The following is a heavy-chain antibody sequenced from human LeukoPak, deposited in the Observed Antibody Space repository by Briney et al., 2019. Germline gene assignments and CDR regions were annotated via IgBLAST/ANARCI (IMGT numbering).Heavy chain of an antibody. Sequence: GGSLRLSCAASGFTFSGYAMHWVRQAPVKGLEWVAVISYDGNNKYYADSVKGRFTISRDNSKNTLYLQMNSLRAEDTAVYYCARDYCSGGSCYRYGYWGQGTLVTVSS. D-gene: IGHD2-15*01. CDR2: ISYDGNNK. CDR3: ARDYCSGGSCYRYGY. V-gene: IGHV3-30-3*01. J-gene: IGHJ4*02. CDR1: GFTFSGYA.